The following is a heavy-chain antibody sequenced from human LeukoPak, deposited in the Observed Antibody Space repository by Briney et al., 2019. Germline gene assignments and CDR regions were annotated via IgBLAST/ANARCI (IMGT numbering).Heavy chain of an antibody. V-gene: IGHV4-39*07. CDR2: IHYTGGT. Sequence: PSETLSLTCTVSGGSTISEDYYWAWIRQPPGKGLEWIGSIHYTGGTYYSLSLKSRVTISIDTSKSQFSLRVSSVTAADTAVYYCARDSRYDSSGHAPWGQGSLVTVSS. CDR3: ARDSRYDSSGHAP. J-gene: IGHJ5*02. D-gene: IGHD3-22*01. CDR1: GGSTISEDYY.